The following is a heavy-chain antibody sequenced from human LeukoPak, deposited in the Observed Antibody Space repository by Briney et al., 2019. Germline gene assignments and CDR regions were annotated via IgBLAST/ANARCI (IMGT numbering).Heavy chain of an antibody. D-gene: IGHD3-3*01. CDR2: IVVGSGNT. Sequence: ASAKVSCKASGFTFTSSAMQWVRQARGQRLEWIGWIVVGSGNTNYAQKFQERVTITRDMSTSTAYMELSSLRSEDTAVYYCAAGRITKEVDYWGQGTLVTVSS. CDR3: AAGRITKEVDY. J-gene: IGHJ4*02. V-gene: IGHV1-58*02. CDR1: GFTFTSSA.